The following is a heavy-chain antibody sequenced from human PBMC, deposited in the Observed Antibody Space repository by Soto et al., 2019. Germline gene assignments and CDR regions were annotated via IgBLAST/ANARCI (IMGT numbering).Heavy chain of an antibody. D-gene: IGHD3-3*01. CDR1: GGSISSYY. V-gene: IGHV4-59*08. J-gene: IGHJ6*03. CDR3: ARRHPYYDFWSGQNYYYYYYMDV. CDR2: IYYSGST. Sequence: PSETLSLTCTVSGGSISSYYWSWIRQPPGKGLEWIGYIYYSGSTNYNPSLKSRVTISVDTSKNQLSLKLSSVTAADTSVYYCARRHPYYDFWSGQNYYYYYYMDVWGKGTTVTVSS.